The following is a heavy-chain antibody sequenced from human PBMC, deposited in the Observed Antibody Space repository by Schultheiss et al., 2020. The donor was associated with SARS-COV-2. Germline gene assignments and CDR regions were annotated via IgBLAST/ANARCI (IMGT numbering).Heavy chain of an antibody. D-gene: IGHD6-6*01. CDR1: GFTFSSYA. CDR2: ISGSGGST. Sequence: GESLKISCAASGFTFSSYAMSWVRQAPGKGLEWVSAISGSGGSTYYADSVKGRFTISRDNSKNTLYLQMNSLRAEDTAVYYCARDSSSAHYFDYWGQGTLVTVSS. CDR3: ARDSSSAHYFDY. V-gene: IGHV3-23*01. J-gene: IGHJ4*02.